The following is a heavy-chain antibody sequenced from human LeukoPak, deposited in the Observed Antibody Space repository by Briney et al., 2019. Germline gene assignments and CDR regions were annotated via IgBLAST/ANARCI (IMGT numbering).Heavy chain of an antibody. J-gene: IGHJ2*01. Sequence: SVKLSCKASGYTFTTYGIAWVRQAPGQGLEWMGWISAHNGNTNYAQSLQSRVTMTTDTSTNTAYMVLRSLRSDDTAVYYCARDGYFDLWGRGTLVTVSS. CDR3: ARDGYFDL. CDR1: GYTFTTYG. V-gene: IGHV1-18*01. CDR2: ISAHNGNT.